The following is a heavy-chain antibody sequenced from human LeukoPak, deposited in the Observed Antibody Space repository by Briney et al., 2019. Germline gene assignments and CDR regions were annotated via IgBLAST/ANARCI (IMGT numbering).Heavy chain of an antibody. CDR1: GFTFSTYG. J-gene: IGHJ5*02. CDR2: ISGSGGST. D-gene: IGHD6-19*01. Sequence: GGSLRLSCAASGFTFSTYGMTWVRQAPGKGLEWVSAISGSGGSTYYADSVKGRFTISRDNSKNTLHLQMNSLRAEDTAVYYCAKEGSGWFRGGWFDPWGQGTLVTVSS. V-gene: IGHV3-23*01. CDR3: AKEGSGWFRGGWFDP.